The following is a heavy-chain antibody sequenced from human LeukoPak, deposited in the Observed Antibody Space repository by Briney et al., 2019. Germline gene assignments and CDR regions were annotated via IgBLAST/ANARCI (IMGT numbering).Heavy chain of an antibody. CDR3: AKDSGIVAATGVGYFDY. CDR2: ISGGAYST. D-gene: IGHD1-26*01. V-gene: IGHV3-23*01. CDR1: GFTFSNYA. J-gene: IGHJ4*02. Sequence: PGGSLRLSCAASGFTFSNYAMSWVRQAPGKGLEWVSAISGGAYSTYYADSVKGRFTISRDNSKNTLYLQMNSLRAEDTAVYYCAKDSGIVAATGVGYFDYWGQGTLVTVSS.